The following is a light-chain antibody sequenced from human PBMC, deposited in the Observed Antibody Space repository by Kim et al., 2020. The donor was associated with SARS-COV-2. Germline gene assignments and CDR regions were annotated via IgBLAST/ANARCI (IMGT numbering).Light chain of an antibody. J-gene: IGKJ1*01. CDR2: WAS. V-gene: IGKV4-1*01. CDR1: QNILYTSNNKNY. CDR3: QQHYTTPPT. Sequence: DIVMTQSPDSLTVSLGERATINCKSSQNILYTSNNKNYLTWYQQKPGQPPKLLIYWASIRESGVPDRFSGSGSGTDFTLTISSLQAEDVAVYFCQQHYTTPPTFGQGTKLEI.